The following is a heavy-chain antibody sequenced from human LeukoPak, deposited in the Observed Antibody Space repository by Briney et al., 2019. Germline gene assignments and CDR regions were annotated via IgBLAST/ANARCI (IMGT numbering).Heavy chain of an antibody. CDR2: IYYSGST. Sequence: SETLCLTCTVSGGSISSYYWSWIRQPPGRGLEWIGYIYYSGSTNYNPSLKSRVTISVDTSKNQFSLKLSSVTAADTAVYYCARGSYNWNYNWFDPWGQGTLVTVSS. CDR3: ARGSYNWNYNWFDP. CDR1: GGSISSYY. D-gene: IGHD1-7*01. V-gene: IGHV4-59*01. J-gene: IGHJ5*02.